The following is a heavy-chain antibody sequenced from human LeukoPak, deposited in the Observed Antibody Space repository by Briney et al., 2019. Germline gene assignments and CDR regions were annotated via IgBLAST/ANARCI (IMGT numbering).Heavy chain of an antibody. D-gene: IGHD6-13*01. J-gene: IGHJ4*02. CDR3: VKDPSGAAAAGTFDY. V-gene: IGHV3-30*02. Sequence: GGPLRLSCAASGFTFSNYGMHWVRQTPDEGLEWVAFIRSDSSYIYYLESVKGRFTVSRDNSKNTLFLQMHSLRPEDTAVYYCVKDPSGAAAAGTFDYWGQGTLVTVSS. CDR1: GFTFSNYG. CDR2: IRSDSSYI.